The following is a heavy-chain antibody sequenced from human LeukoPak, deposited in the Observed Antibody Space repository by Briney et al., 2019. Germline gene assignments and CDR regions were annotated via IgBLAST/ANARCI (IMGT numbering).Heavy chain of an antibody. CDR2: IYHSGST. CDR3: ARGPPRRNSISWW. D-gene: IGHD2-21*01. Sequence: TLSLTCTVSGGSISSGGYYWSWIRQPPGKGLEWIGYIYHSGSTYYNPSLKSRVTISVDRSNNQFSLKLSSVTAADTAVYYCARGPPRRNSISWWWGPGTLVTVSS. V-gene: IGHV4-30-2*01. J-gene: IGHJ1*01. CDR1: GGSISSGGYY.